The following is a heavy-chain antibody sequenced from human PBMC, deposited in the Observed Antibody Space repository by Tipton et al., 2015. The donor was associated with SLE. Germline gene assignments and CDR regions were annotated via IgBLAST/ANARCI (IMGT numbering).Heavy chain of an antibody. J-gene: IGHJ4*02. D-gene: IGHD3-16*01. Sequence: TLSLTCTVSGGSISSHYWSWIRQPPGKGLEWIGYIYYSGSTNYNPSLKSRVTISVDTSKNQFSLKLSSVTAADTAVYYCARGGGYLDYWGQGTLVTVSS. V-gene: IGHV4-59*11. CDR3: ARGGGYLDY. CDR2: IYYSGST. CDR1: GGSISSHY.